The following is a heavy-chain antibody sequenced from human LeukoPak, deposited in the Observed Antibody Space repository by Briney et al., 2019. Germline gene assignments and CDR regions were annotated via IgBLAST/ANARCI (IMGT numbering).Heavy chain of an antibody. Sequence: PGGALRLSCVDSRYTLRRYAMSWGRQAPGKGLEWVSDISGSGGSTYYADSVKGGFTISRDNTKNTLYMQMNSVRAEDTGVYYCAKFQGGSFVCYFYVGMDVWGQGTTVTVSS. V-gene: IGHV3-23*01. CDR1: RYTLRRYA. CDR3: AKFQGGSFVCYFYVGMDV. D-gene: IGHD6-13*01. J-gene: IGHJ6*02. CDR2: ISGSGGST.